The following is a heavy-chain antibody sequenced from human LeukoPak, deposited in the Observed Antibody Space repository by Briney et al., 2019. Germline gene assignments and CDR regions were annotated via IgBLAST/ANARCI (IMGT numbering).Heavy chain of an antibody. CDR3: ARRSRDGYFLDS. D-gene: IGHD5-24*01. CDR1: GGSISSYY. Sequence: SETLSLTCTVSGGSISSYYWSWLRQPAGKGLEWIGRIYTSGNTNYNPSLKSRVTMSVDTSKNQFSLKVSSVTAADTAVYYCARRSRDGYFLDSWGQGTLVTVSS. V-gene: IGHV4-4*07. J-gene: IGHJ4*02. CDR2: IYTSGNT.